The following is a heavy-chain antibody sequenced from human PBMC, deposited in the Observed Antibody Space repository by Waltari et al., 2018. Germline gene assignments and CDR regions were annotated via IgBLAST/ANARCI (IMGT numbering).Heavy chain of an antibody. CDR1: GGSFSGYY. CDR2: INHSGST. Sequence: QVQLQQWGAGLSKPSETLSLTCAVYGGSFSGYYWSWIRQPPGKGLEWIGEINHSGSTNYNPSLKSRVTISVDTSKNQFSLKLSSVTAADTAVYYCARELTYCGGDCYSYWGQGTLVTVSS. J-gene: IGHJ4*02. CDR3: ARELTYCGGDCYSY. V-gene: IGHV4-34*01. D-gene: IGHD2-21*01.